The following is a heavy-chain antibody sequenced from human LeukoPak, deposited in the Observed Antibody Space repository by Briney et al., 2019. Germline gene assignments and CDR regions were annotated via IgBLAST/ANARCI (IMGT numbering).Heavy chain of an antibody. J-gene: IGHJ4*02. D-gene: IGHD1-1*01. CDR1: GFTFSRYS. V-gene: IGHV3-21*04. CDR2: ISRLGT. Sequence: GGSLRLSCAVSGFTFSRYSMNWVRQAPGKGLEWVSGISRLGTFYADSVKGRFTISRDNSRNTLLLQMNILRVEDTAVYYCAKGLEVESRLDSWGQGTLVIVSS. CDR3: AKGLEVESRLDS.